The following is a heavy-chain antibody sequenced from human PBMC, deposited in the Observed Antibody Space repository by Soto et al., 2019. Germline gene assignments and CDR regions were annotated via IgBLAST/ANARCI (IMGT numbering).Heavy chain of an antibody. D-gene: IGHD2-15*01. CDR2: IYYSGST. V-gene: IGHV4-39*01. Sequence: SETLSLTCTVSGGSISSSSYYWGWIRQPPGKGLEWIGSIYYSGSTYYNPSLKSRVTISVDTSKNQFSLKLSSVTAADTAVYYCARQVGLGYCSGGSCYTGGYFDYWGQGTLVTVSS. J-gene: IGHJ4*02. CDR1: GGSISSSSYY. CDR3: ARQVGLGYCSGGSCYTGGYFDY.